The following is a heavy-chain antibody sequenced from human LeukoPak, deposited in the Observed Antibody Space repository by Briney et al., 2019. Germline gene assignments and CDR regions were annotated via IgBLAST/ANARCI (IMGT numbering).Heavy chain of an antibody. CDR1: GGSISSGGYS. V-gene: IGHV4-30-2*01. CDR3: ARGGSYGAYLDY. J-gene: IGHJ4*02. D-gene: IGHD1-26*01. CDR2: IYHSGST. Sequence: SETLSLTCAVSGGSISSGGYSWSWIRQPPGKGLEWIGYIYHSGSTYYNPSLKSRVTISVDRSKNQFSLELRSVTAADTAVYYCARGGSYGAYLDYWGQGTLVTVSS.